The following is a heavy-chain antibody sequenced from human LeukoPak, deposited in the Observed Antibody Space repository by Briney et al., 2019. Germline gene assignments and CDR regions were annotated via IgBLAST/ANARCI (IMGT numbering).Heavy chain of an antibody. V-gene: IGHV3-30-3*01. CDR2: MSYDGINK. CDR3: ARGGAQGHSYGSNFDN. CDR1: GFTFETYA. Sequence: PGGSLRLSCAASGFTFETYAIHWVRQAPGKGLEWVAAMSYDGINKHYADSVMGRFTISRDNSKNTLYLQMNSLRPEDTALYYCARGGAQGHSYGSNFDNWGQGTLVAVSS. D-gene: IGHD5-18*01. J-gene: IGHJ4*02.